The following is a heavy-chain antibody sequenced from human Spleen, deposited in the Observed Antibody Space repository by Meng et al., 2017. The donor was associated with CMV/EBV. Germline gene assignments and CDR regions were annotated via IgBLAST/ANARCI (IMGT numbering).Heavy chain of an antibody. D-gene: IGHD1-26*01. CDR2: INHSGST. Sequence: SETLSLTCAVYGGSFSGYYWSWIRQPPGKGLEWIGEINHSGSTNYNPSLKSRVTISVDTSKNQFSLKLSSVTAADTAVYYCARERGGSYSPFDYWGQGTRVTVSS. V-gene: IGHV4-34*01. J-gene: IGHJ4*02. CDR1: GGSFSGYY. CDR3: ARERGGSYSPFDY.